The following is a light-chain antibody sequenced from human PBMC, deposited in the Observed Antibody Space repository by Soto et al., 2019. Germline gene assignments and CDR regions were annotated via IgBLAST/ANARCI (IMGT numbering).Light chain of an antibody. CDR3: MQALQTLLT. J-gene: IGKJ4*01. Sequence: DIVMTQSPLSLPVTPGEPASISCRSSQSLLHSNGYNSLDWYLQKPGQSPQLLIYLGSNLASGVPDRFSGSGSGTDFTLKISRVEAEDVGVYYCMQALQTLLTFGGGTKVEIK. CDR2: LGS. CDR1: QSLLHSNGYNS. V-gene: IGKV2-28*01.